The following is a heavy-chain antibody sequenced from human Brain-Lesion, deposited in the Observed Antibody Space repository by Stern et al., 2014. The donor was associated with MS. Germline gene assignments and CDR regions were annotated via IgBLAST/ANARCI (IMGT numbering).Heavy chain of an antibody. Sequence: QVQLQESGPGLVKPSETLSLTCKVSGGSIISSDYFWGWIRQPPGKGLEWIGNIYFSGNTHYNPSLKSRVTISVATSKNQVSLTLGSVTAADTAMYYCARLPGGRWRQLFYFDYWGQGTLVTVSS. V-gene: IGHV4-39*01. D-gene: IGHD5-24*01. J-gene: IGHJ4*02. CDR1: GGSIISSDYF. CDR3: ARLPGGRWRQLFYFDY. CDR2: IYFSGNT.